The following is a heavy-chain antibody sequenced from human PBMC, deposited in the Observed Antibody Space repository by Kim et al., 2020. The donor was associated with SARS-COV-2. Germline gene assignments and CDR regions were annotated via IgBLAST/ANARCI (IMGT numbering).Heavy chain of an antibody. CDR2: INHSGST. J-gene: IGHJ4*02. D-gene: IGHD5-18*01. Sequence: SETLSLTCAVYGGSFSGYYWSWIRQPPGKGLEWIGEINHSGSTNYNPSLKSRVTISVDTSKNQFSLKLSSVTAADTAVYYCAGTRGYSYGSHFDYWGQGT. CDR1: GGSFSGYY. V-gene: IGHV4-34*01. CDR3: AGTRGYSYGSHFDY.